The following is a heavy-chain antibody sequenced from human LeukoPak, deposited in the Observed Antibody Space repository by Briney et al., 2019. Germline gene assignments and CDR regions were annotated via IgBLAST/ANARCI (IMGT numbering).Heavy chain of an antibody. J-gene: IGHJ4*02. CDR1: GFTFSSYA. D-gene: IGHD5-12*01. CDR3: ARVVGGYDYYGYFDY. V-gene: IGHV3-23*01. Sequence: PGGSLRLSCAASGFTFSSYAMSWVRQAPGKGLEWVSGISGSGGTTYYADSVQGRFTISRDNSKKTVFLQMSSLRAEDTAVYYCARVVGGYDYYGYFDYWGQGTLVTVSS. CDR2: ISGSGGTT.